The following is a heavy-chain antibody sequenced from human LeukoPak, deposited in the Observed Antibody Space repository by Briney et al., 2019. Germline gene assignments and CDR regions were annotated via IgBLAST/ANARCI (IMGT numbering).Heavy chain of an antibody. CDR2: INSDGSST. J-gene: IGHJ4*02. D-gene: IGHD4-17*01. CDR1: GFTFSSYW. V-gene: IGHV3-74*01. CDR3: AKSDYGDRTSLFDY. Sequence: HAGGSLRLSCAASGFTFSSYWMHWVRQAPGKGLVWVSRINSDGSSTSYADSVKGRFTISRDNAKNTLYLQMNSLRAEDTAVYYCAKSDYGDRTSLFDYWGQGTLVTVSS.